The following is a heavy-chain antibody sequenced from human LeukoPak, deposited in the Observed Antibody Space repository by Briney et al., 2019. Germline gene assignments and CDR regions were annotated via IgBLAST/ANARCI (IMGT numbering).Heavy chain of an antibody. D-gene: IGHD3-22*01. CDR3: AKGSKVVVFTRDHYMDV. Sequence: PGGSLRLSCAASGFTFSSYGFNWVRQAPGKGLEWISYISTSGETTYYGDSVRGRFTISRDSGVQSVYLQMNSLRAEDMAMYYCAKGSKVVVFTRDHYMDVWGKGTTVTISS. CDR1: GFTFSSYG. CDR2: ISTSGETT. J-gene: IGHJ6*03. V-gene: IGHV3-48*01.